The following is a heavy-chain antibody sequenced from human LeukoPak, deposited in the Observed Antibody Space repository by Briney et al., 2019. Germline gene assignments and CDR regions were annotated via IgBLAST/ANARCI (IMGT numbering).Heavy chain of an antibody. CDR1: GGSISSYY. D-gene: IGHD1-26*01. CDR3: ARDPSSANAFDI. CDR2: IYYSGST. V-gene: IGHV4-59*01. Sequence: MHSETLSLTCTVSGGSISSYYWSWIRQPPGKGLEWIGYIYYSGSTNYNPSLKSRVTISIDTSKNQFSLNLNFVTAADTAAYYCARDPSSANAFDIWGQGTLVTVSS. J-gene: IGHJ3*02.